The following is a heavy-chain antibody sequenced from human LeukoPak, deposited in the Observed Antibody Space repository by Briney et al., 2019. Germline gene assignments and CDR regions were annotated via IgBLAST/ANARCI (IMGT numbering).Heavy chain of an antibody. D-gene: IGHD5-18*01. J-gene: IGHJ4*02. Sequence: SETLPLTCTVSGGSISSYYWSWIRQPPGKGLKWIGYIYYSGSTNYNPSLKSRVTISVDTSKNQFSLKLSSVTAADTAVYYCARRRGYSYDYWGQGTLVTVSS. CDR2: IYYSGST. V-gene: IGHV4-59*01. CDR3: ARRRGYSYDY. CDR1: GGSISSYY.